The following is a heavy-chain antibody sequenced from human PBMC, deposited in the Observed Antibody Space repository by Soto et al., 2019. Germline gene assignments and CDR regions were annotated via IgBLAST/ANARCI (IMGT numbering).Heavy chain of an antibody. CDR2: INESGGRT. J-gene: IGHJ4*02. Sequence: HPGGSLRLSCAASGFTFSSYAMSWVRQAPGKGLEWVSAINESGGRTYYVDSVKGRFTISRDNAKNTVYLQMHSPRAEDTAVYYCSWSLNYWGLGTLVTVSS. V-gene: IGHV3-23*01. CDR1: GFTFSSYA. CDR3: SWSLNY. D-gene: IGHD1-26*01.